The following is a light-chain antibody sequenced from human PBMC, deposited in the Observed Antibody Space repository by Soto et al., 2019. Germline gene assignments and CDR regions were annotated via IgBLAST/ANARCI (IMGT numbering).Light chain of an antibody. Sequence: EIVLTQSPGTLSLSPGERATLSCRASQSVSSSYLAWYQQKPGQAPRLLIYGASSRATGIPDRFSGSGSGTDFTLTISRLEPGDFAVYYCQQYGSSPQGFGPGTKVDIK. CDR1: QSVSSSY. J-gene: IGKJ3*01. V-gene: IGKV3-20*01. CDR3: QQYGSSPQG. CDR2: GAS.